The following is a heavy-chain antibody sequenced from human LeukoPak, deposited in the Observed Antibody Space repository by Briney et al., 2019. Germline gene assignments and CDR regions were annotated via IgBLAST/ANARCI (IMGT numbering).Heavy chain of an antibody. CDR2: IYYSGST. CDR3: ARVHYDSSGYYLYFDY. CDR1: GGSISSYY. J-gene: IGHJ4*02. D-gene: IGHD3-22*01. Sequence: SETLSLTCTVSGGSISSYYWSWIRQPPGKGLEWIGYIYYSGSTNYNPSLKSRVTISVDTSKNQFSLKLSSVTAADTAVYYCARVHYDSSGYYLYFDYWGQGTLVTVSS. V-gene: IGHV4-59*01.